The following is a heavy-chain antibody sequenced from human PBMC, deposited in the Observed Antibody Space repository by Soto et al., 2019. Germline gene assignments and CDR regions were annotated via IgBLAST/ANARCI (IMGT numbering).Heavy chain of an antibody. CDR2: ISAYNGNT. CDR1: GYTFTSYG. CDR3: ARDCSGGSCPSINDAFDI. Sequence: ASVKVSCKASGYTFTSYGISWVRQAPGQGLEWMGWISAYNGNTNYAQKLQGRVTMTTDTSTSTAYMELRSLRSDDTAVYYCARDCSGGSCPSINDAFDIWGQGTMVTVSS. J-gene: IGHJ3*02. D-gene: IGHD2-15*01. V-gene: IGHV1-18*01.